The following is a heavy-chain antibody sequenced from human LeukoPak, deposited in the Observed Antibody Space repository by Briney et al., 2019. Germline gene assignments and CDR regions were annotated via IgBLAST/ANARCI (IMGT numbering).Heavy chain of an antibody. D-gene: IGHD4-23*01. CDR2: IYPADSNI. J-gene: IGHJ5*02. Sequence: GESLKISCKGSGYNFIDYWVAWVRQVPGKGLEWMGTIYPADSNIRYSPSFQGQVTISVDKSISAVYLQWSRLTASDTAMYFCARGDYGGRWHNWFDPWGQGTLVTVSS. CDR1: GYNFIDYW. V-gene: IGHV5-51*01. CDR3: ARGDYGGRWHNWFDP.